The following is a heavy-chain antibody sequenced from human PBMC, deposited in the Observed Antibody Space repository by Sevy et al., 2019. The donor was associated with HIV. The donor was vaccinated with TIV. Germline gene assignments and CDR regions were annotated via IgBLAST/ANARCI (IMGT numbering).Heavy chain of an antibody. Sequence: GGSLRLSCATSGFTFSTYSMYWVRQAPGKGLEWVSSISRSSTYIYYTDSVKGRFTLSRDNARNSLYLQMNSLRVDDTAVHYCARDSGYTGYDWGQGTLVTVSS. J-gene: IGHJ4*02. CDR2: ISRSSTYI. CDR1: GFTFSTYS. CDR3: ARDSGYTGYD. D-gene: IGHD5-12*01. V-gene: IGHV3-21*01.